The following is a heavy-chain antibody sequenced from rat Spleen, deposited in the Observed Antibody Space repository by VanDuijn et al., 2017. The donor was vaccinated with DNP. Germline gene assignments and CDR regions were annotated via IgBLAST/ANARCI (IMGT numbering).Heavy chain of an antibody. Sequence: EVQLVESGGGLVQPGRSLKLSCAASGFTFSDYNMAWVRQAPTGGLEWVATISTSGGTTYYRDSVKGRFIISRDNARNTLYLQMNSLRSEDTATYYCARLIMYTTDYSYFDYWGQGVMVTVSS. CDR3: ARLIMYTTDYSYFDY. CDR2: ISTSGGTT. D-gene: IGHD1-6*01. CDR1: GFTFSDYN. J-gene: IGHJ2*01. V-gene: IGHV5-25*01.